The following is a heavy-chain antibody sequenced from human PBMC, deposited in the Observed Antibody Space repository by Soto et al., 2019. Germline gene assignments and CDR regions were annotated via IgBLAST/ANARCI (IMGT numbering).Heavy chain of an antibody. CDR1: GYTFTSYA. J-gene: IGHJ4*02. Sequence: ASVRVSCKASGYTFTSYAMHWVRQAPGQRLEWMGWINAGNGNTKYSQKFQGRVTITRDTSASTAYMELSSLRSEDTAVYYCARSAMIVVRFDYWGQGTLVTVS. V-gene: IGHV1-3*01. CDR2: INAGNGNT. CDR3: ARSAMIVVRFDY. D-gene: IGHD3-22*01.